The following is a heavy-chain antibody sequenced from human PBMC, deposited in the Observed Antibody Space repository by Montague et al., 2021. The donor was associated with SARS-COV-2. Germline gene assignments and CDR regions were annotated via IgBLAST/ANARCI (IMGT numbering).Heavy chain of an antibody. Sequence: ETLSLTCTVPGGSISSSNHYWGWIRQPPGKGLEWIGSIYYSGTTYYNPSLQSRVTISVDTSKKQFSLKLSSVTAADTAVYYCARETYTSGWFQQFDYWGQGTLVTVSS. J-gene: IGHJ4*02. CDR1: GGSISSSNHY. CDR3: ARETYTSGWFQQFDY. V-gene: IGHV4-39*01. CDR2: IYYSGTT. D-gene: IGHD6-19*01.